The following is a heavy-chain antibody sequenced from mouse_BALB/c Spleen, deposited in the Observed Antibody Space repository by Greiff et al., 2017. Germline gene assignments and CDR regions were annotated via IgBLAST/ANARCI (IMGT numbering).Heavy chain of an antibody. V-gene: IGHV5-17*02. D-gene: IGHD2-10*01. Sequence: EVQGVESGGGLVQPGGSRKLSCAASGFTFSSFGMHWVRQSPEKGLEWVAYISSGSSTIYYADTVKGRFTISRDNPKNTLFLQMTSLRSEDTAMYYCARAYHYYAMDYWGQGTSVTVSS. CDR2: ISSGSSTI. CDR1: GFTFSSFG. CDR3: ARAYHYYAMDY. J-gene: IGHJ4*01.